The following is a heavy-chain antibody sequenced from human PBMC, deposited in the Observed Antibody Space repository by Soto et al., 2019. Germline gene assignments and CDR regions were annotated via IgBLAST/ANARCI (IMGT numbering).Heavy chain of an antibody. D-gene: IGHD2-8*01. CDR3: ARVYCTNGVCYTLFDY. V-gene: IGHV1-2*02. CDR1: GYTFTGYY. CDR2: INPNSGGT. J-gene: IGHJ4*02. Sequence: QVQLVQSGAEVKKPGASVKVSCKASGYTFTGYYMHWVRQAPGQGLEWMGWINPNSGGTNYAQKFQGRVTMTRDTSISTAYMELSRLRSDDTAVYYCARVYCTNGVCYTLFDYWGQGTLVTVSS.